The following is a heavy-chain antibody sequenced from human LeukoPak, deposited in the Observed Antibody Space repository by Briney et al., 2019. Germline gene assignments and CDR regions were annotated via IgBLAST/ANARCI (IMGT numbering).Heavy chain of an antibody. V-gene: IGHV3-30-3*01. CDR1: GFTFSSYA. CDR3: ARGLEDYYDRSGFLSAY. D-gene: IGHD3-22*01. CDR2: ISYDGSNK. J-gene: IGHJ4*02. Sequence: GGSLRLSCAASGFTFSSYAMHWVRQAPGKGLEWVAVISYDGSNKYYADSVKGRFTISRDNSKNTLYLQMNSLRAEDTAVYYCARGLEDYYDRSGFLSAYWGQGTLVTVSS.